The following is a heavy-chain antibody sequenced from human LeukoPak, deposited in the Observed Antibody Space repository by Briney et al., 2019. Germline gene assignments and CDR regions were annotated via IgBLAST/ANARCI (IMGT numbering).Heavy chain of an antibody. J-gene: IGHJ4*02. CDR2: IYSGGST. CDR1: GFTVSSNY. CDR3: ARGVGYYDSSGYYPYFDY. Sequence: GGSLRLSRAASGFTVSSNYMSWVRQAPGKGLEWVSVIYSGGSTYYADSVKGRFTISRDNSKNTLYLQMNSLRAEDTAVYCCARGVGYYDSSGYYPYFDYWGQGTLVTVSS. V-gene: IGHV3-53*01. D-gene: IGHD3-22*01.